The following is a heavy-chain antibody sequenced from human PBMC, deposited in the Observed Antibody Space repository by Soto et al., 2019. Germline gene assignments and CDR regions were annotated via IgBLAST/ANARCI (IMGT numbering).Heavy chain of an antibody. CDR1: GFTFSSYA. D-gene: IGHD2-2*01. CDR2: ISGSGGST. CDR3: AKSPKGIPAANPFDY. Sequence: GGSLRLSCAASGFTFSSYAMSWVRQAPGKGLEWVSAISGSGGSTYYADSVKGRFTISRDNSKNTLYLQMNSLRAEDTAVYYCAKSPKGIPAANPFDYWGQGTLVTVSS. V-gene: IGHV3-23*01. J-gene: IGHJ4*02.